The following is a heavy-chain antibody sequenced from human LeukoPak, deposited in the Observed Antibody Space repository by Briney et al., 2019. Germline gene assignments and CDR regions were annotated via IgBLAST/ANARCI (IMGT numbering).Heavy chain of an antibody. CDR1: VVSSNRYS. CDR2: ISSSGTFI. Sequence: PGGTLRLSCAMSVVSSNRYSMNSVRQAPGERGEWGSCISSSGTFIYYEDSVKGRFIITRDNAKKSLFLQLTGLRPEDTGVYYCARDQGSYTDYEVDYWGQGTLVTVSS. D-gene: IGHD5-12*01. J-gene: IGHJ4*02. V-gene: IGHV3-21*01. CDR3: ARDQGSYTDYEVDY.